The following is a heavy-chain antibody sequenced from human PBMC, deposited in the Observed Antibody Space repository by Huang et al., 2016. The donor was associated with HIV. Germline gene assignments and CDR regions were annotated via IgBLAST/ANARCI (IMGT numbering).Heavy chain of an antibody. CDR1: GYRFRSNW. CDR2: IYPGDSDT. J-gene: IGHJ6*02. CDR3: ARLIGSPSFYYGLDV. V-gene: IGHV5-51*01. Sequence: EVPLVQSGAEVKKPGESVKISCMGSGYRFRSNWIGWVRQMPGKGLEWRGIIYPGDSDTRYSPSFQGQVTISADKSINTAYLQWSSLKASDTSMYYCARLIGSPSFYYGLDVWGQGTTVTVSS. D-gene: IGHD3-10*01.